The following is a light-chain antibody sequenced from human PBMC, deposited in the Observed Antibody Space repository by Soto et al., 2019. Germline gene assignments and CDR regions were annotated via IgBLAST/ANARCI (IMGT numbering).Light chain of an antibody. J-gene: IGKJ4*01. CDR1: QSVSSSF. CDR2: GAS. Sequence: EIVLTQSPGTLSLSPGERATLSCRASQSVSSSFLAWYQQKPGQAPRLLIYGASSRATGILDRFSGSGSGTDVTLTISRLEPEDVAVYYCQQYDRSPLTFGGGTKVEIK. CDR3: QQYDRSPLT. V-gene: IGKV3-20*01.